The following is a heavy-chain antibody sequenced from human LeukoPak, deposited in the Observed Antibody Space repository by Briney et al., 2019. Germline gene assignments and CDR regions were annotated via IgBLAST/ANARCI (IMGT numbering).Heavy chain of an antibody. CDR1: GCMFNKYG. CDR2: ISGGGGRT. V-gene: IGHV3-23*01. J-gene: IGHJ4*02. D-gene: IGHD2-21*01. CDR3: AKDVRDIVVLIDTYMY. Sequence: PGGSLRLSCVASGCMFNKYGMSWVRQAPGKGLEWVSVISGGGGRTYYGDSVKGRFTISRDNSKNTVYLQMNSLRAEDTAVYYCAKDVRDIVVLIDTYMYWGQGTLVTVSS.